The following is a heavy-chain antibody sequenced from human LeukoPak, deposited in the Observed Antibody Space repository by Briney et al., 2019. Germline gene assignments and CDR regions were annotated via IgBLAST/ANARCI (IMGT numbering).Heavy chain of an antibody. CDR2: VSTNDGNT. CDR1: GYTFTNYH. D-gene: IGHD3-22*01. V-gene: IGHV1-18*01. J-gene: IGHJ4*02. Sequence: ASVTVSCTASGYTFTNYHIAWVRQAPGQGLEWMGWVSTNDGNTVYAQRLQGRVTMTTDTSTSVAYMELRSLTSDDTAVYYCTRAPPGMTMMTDYWGQGTLVTVSS. CDR3: TRAPPGMTMMTDY.